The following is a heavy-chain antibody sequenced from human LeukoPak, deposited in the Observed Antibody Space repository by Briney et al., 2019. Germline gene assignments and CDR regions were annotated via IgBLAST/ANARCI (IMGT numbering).Heavy chain of an antibody. CDR2: INHSGST. J-gene: IGHJ4*02. Sequence: SETLSLTCAVYGGSFSGYYWSWIRQPPGKGLEWIGEINHSGSTNYNPSLKSRVTISVDTSKNQFSLKLSSVTAADTAVYYCALRIAAAGSYFDYWGQGTLVTVSS. CDR1: GGSFSGYY. V-gene: IGHV4-34*01. D-gene: IGHD6-13*01. CDR3: ALRIAAAGSYFDY.